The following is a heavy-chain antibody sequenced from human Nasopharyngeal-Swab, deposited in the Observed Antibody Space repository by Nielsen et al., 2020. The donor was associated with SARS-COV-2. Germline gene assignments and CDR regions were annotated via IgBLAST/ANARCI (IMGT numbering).Heavy chain of an antibody. Sequence: WVRQAPGQGLEWMGRIIPILGIANYVQKFQGRVTITADKSTSTAYMELSSLRSEDTAVYYCARAAILFGMDVWGQGTTVTVSS. D-gene: IGHD3-3*01. CDR3: ARAAILFGMDV. V-gene: IGHV1-69*04. CDR2: IIPILGIA. J-gene: IGHJ6*02.